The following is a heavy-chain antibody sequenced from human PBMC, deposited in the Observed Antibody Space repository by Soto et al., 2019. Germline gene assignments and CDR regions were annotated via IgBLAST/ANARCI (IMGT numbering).Heavy chain of an antibody. CDR2: ISGSGGSA. CDR3: AKDPYSGALVPVAIGFDP. V-gene: IGHV3-23*01. CDR1: GFTFSNYA. Sequence: PGGSLRLSCAASGFTFSNYAMTWVRQGPGKGLEWVSAISGSGGSAYYADSVKGRFTISRDNSKNTLYLQMNSLRADDSGVYYCAKDPYSGALVPVAIGFDPWGPGTLVTVSS. J-gene: IGHJ5*02. D-gene: IGHD2-2*01.